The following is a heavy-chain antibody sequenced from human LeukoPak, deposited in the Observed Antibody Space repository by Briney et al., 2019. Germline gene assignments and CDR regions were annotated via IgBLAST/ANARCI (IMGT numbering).Heavy chain of an antibody. J-gene: IGHJ4*02. CDR1: GFTVSNCW. V-gene: IGHV3-7*01. Sequence: PGGSLRLSCAASGFTVSNCWMSWVRQAPGKGLEWVANMKPDGSEKNYVDSVKGRFTISRDNAKNSLYLQMNSLRAEDTAVYYCARSFDYVWGRDWDQGTLVTVSS. CDR3: ARSFDYVWGRD. D-gene: IGHD3-16*01. CDR2: MKPDGSEK.